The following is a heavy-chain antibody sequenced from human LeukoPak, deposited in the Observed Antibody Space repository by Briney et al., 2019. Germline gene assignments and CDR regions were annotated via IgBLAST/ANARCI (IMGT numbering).Heavy chain of an antibody. Sequence: TGGSLRLSCAASGFTFSSYSMNWVRQAPGKGLEWVSYISSSSSTIYYADSVKGRFTISRDNAKNSLYLQMNSLRAEDTAVYYCATGVATIGISDAFDIWGQGTIVTVSS. CDR1: GFTFSSYS. CDR3: ATGVATIGISDAFDI. V-gene: IGHV3-48*01. CDR2: ISSSSSTI. D-gene: IGHD5-12*01. J-gene: IGHJ3*02.